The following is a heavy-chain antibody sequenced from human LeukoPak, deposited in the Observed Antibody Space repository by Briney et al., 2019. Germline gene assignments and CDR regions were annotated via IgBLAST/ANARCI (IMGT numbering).Heavy chain of an antibody. J-gene: IGHJ4*02. V-gene: IGHV3-30-3*01. CDR3: ARDFLTYYYDSSGFY. CDR2: ISYDGSNK. D-gene: IGHD3-22*01. CDR1: GSTFSSYA. Sequence: PGGSLRLSCAASGSTFSSYAMHWVRQAPGKGLEWVAVISYDGSNKYYADSVKGRFTISRDNSKNTLYLQMNSLRAEDTAVYYCARDFLTYYYDSSGFYWGQGTLVTVSS.